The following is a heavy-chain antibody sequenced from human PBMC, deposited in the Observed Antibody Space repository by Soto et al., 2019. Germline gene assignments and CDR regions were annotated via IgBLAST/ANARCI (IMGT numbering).Heavy chain of an antibody. J-gene: IGHJ6*02. CDR3: AKDFRWGYYYYYGMDV. CDR2: ISYDGSNK. Sequence: LRLSCAASGFTFSSYGMHWVRQAPGKGLEWVAVISYDGSNKYYADSVKGRFTISRDNSKNTLYLQMNSLRAEDTAVYYCAKDFRWGYYYYYGMDVWGQGTTVTVSS. D-gene: IGHD3-16*01. V-gene: IGHV3-30*18. CDR1: GFTFSSYG.